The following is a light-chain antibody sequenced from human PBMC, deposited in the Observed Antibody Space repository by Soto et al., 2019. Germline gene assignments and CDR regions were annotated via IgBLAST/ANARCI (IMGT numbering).Light chain of an antibody. CDR2: DVT. CDR3: SSYNAGNTSQVV. CDR1: SSDVGGYNY. Sequence: QSVLTQPASVSGSPGQSITISCTGTSSDVGGYNYVSWYQHHPGKAPKLIIYDVTNRPSGVSNHFSGSKSGNTASLTISGVQPEDEADYYCSSYNAGNTSQVVFGAGTKVTVL. V-gene: IGLV2-14*03. J-gene: IGLJ1*01.